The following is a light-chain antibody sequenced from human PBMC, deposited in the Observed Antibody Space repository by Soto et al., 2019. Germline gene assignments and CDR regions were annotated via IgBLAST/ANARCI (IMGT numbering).Light chain of an antibody. J-gene: IGLJ2*01. Sequence: QSALTQLRSVSGSPGQSVTLSCTGTSSDVGGYHYVSWYQHHPGKATKIIIYDVNKRPSGVPDRFSGSKSGNTASLTISGLQTEDEADYYCCSYAGSYTLVFGGGTKVTVL. CDR2: DVN. V-gene: IGLV2-11*01. CDR3: CSYAGSYTLV. CDR1: SSDVGGYHY.